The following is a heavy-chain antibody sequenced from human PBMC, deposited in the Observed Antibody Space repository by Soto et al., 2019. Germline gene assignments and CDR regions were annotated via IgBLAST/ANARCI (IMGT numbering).Heavy chain of an antibody. CDR2: ISAYNGNT. CDR1: GYTFTSYG. D-gene: IGHD2-2*01. J-gene: IGHJ6*02. V-gene: IGHV1-18*04. CDR3: ARIHCSSTSCQGGYYYGMYV. Sequence: ASVKVSCKASGYTFTSYGISWVRQAPGQGLEWMGWISAYNGNTNYAQKLQGRVTMTTDTSTSTAYMELRSLRSDDTAVYSCARIHCSSTSCQGGYYYGMYVWGQGTRVTVSS.